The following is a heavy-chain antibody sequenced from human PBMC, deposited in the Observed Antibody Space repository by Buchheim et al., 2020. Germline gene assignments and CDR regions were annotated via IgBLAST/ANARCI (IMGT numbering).Heavy chain of an antibody. J-gene: IGHJ6*02. CDR2: IYYSGST. D-gene: IGHD5-24*01. CDR1: GGSISSSSYY. CDR3: ARDGEMATKTRYGMDV. Sequence: QLQLQESGPGLVKPSEALSLTCTVSGGSISSSSYYWGWIRQPPGKGLEWIGSIYYSGSTYYNPSLKSRGTISVDTSKNQFSLKLSSVTAADTAVYYCARDGEMATKTRYGMDVWGQGTT. V-gene: IGHV4-39*07.